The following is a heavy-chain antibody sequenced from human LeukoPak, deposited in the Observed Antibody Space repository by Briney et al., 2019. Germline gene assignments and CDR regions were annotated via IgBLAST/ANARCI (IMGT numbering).Heavy chain of an antibody. V-gene: IGHV4-30-4*08. CDR3: ARDHSYGGYFDY. CDR1: GGSISSGGYY. Sequence: PSQTLTLTCTVSGGSISSGGYYWSWIRQPPGMGLVWIGYIYYSGSTYYNPSLKSRVTISVDTSKNQVSLKLSSVTAADTAVYYCARDHSYGGYFDYWGQGTLVTVSS. D-gene: IGHD5-18*01. J-gene: IGHJ4*02. CDR2: IYYSGST.